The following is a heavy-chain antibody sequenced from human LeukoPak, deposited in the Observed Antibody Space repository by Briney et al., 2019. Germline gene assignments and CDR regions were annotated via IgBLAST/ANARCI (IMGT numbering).Heavy chain of an antibody. D-gene: IGHD3-22*01. J-gene: IGHJ4*02. CDR3: AKDRSGYLSYFES. CDR1: GFTFSSNG. V-gene: IGHV3-30*18. Sequence: GGSLRLSCVASGFTFSSNGRHWVRQAPGKGLEWVAVISYDGSPQNYADSVKGRFTISRDNHKNTVYLQMNSLRTEDTAVYYCAKDRSGYLSYFESWGLGTLVSVSS. CDR2: ISYDGSPQ.